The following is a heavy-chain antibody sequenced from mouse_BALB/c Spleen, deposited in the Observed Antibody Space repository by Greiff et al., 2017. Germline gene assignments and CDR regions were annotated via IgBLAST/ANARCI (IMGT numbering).Heavy chain of an antibody. Sequence: EVKLVESGGGLVQPGGSLKLSCAASGFTFSSYGMSWVRQTPDKRLELVATINSNGGSTYYPDSVKGRFTISRDNAKNTLYLQMSSLKSEDTAMYYCARANWAYYFDYWGQGTTLTVSS. V-gene: IGHV5-6-3*01. CDR1: GFTFSSYG. D-gene: IGHD4-1*01. J-gene: IGHJ2*01. CDR2: INSNGGST. CDR3: ARANWAYYFDY.